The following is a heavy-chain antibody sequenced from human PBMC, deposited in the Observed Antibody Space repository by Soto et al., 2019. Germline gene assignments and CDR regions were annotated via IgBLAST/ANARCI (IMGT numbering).Heavy chain of an antibody. Sequence: GGSLRLSCAASGFTYSTYTMHWVRQAPGKGLEWVAVISYDGNNKFYADSVKGRFTISRDSTKQTLYLQMNSLRPEDTAVYYCAKGPAIVLVPAAMNYYYGMDVWGQGTTVTVSS. D-gene: IGHD2-2*01. CDR3: AKGPAIVLVPAAMNYYYGMDV. CDR1: GFTYSTYT. CDR2: ISYDGNNK. J-gene: IGHJ6*02. V-gene: IGHV3-30-3*01.